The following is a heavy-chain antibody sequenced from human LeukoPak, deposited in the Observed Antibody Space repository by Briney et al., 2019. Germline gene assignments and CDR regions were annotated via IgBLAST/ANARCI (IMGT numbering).Heavy chain of an antibody. CDR3: ARRDSSGWPATYNWFDP. D-gene: IGHD6-19*01. J-gene: IGHJ5*02. CDR1: GGSISSSSYY. V-gene: IGHV4-39*01. Sequence: NPSETLSLTCTVSGGSISSSSYYWGWIRQPPGKGLEWIGSIYYSGSTYYNPSLKSRVTISVDTSKNQFSLKLSSVTAADTAVHYCARRDSSGWPATYNWFDPWGQGTLVTVSS. CDR2: IYYSGST.